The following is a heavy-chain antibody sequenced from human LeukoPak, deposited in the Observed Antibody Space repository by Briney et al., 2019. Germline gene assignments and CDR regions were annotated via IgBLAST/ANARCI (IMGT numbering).Heavy chain of an antibody. Sequence: SETLSLTCTVSGGSISSYYWSWVRQPPGKGLEWLGSIYHSGSTSYNPSLKSRLTISVDTSNNQFSLNLSSVTGADTAVYYCARSPISMIVGHYYYYMDVWGKGTTVTVSS. CDR2: IYHSGST. D-gene: IGHD3-22*01. V-gene: IGHV4-59*08. CDR3: ARSPISMIVGHYYYYMDV. J-gene: IGHJ6*03. CDR1: GGSISSYY.